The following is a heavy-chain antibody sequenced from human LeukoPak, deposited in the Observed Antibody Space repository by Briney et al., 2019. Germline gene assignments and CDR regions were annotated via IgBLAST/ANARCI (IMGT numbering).Heavy chain of an antibody. CDR2: ISSSGSII. V-gene: IGHV3-48*04. D-gene: IGHD6-19*01. J-gene: IGHJ4*02. Sequence: GGSLRLSCAASGFTFSSYWMSWVRQTPGKGLEWISYISSSGSIIYYADSVKGRFTISRDNAKNSLYLQMNSLRAEDTAVYYCARDSKAVAVDFDYWGQGTLVTVST. CDR3: ARDSKAVAVDFDY. CDR1: GFTFSSYW.